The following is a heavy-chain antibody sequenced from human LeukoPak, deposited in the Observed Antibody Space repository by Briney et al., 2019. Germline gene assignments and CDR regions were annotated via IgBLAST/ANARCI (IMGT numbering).Heavy chain of an antibody. V-gene: IGHV3-7*05. D-gene: IGHD3-3*01. Sequence: GGSLSLSCAASGFTFSRYWLSWVRQAPGKGLEWVANIKEDGSETYYVDSVKGRFTISRDNAKNSLYLQMNSLRAEDTAVYYCAKDRDFWSGNPNDYWGQGTLVTVSS. CDR2: IKEDGSET. CDR3: AKDRDFWSGNPNDY. CDR1: GFTFSRYW. J-gene: IGHJ4*02.